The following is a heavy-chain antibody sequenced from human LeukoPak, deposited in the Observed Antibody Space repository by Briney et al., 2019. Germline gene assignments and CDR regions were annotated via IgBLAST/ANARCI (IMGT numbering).Heavy chain of an antibody. CDR3: ARDHGDYGDYGY. D-gene: IGHD4-17*01. CDR2: IYHSGST. J-gene: IGHJ4*02. V-gene: IGHV4-38-2*02. Sequence: KPSETLSLTCTVSGYSISSGYYWGWIRQPPGKGLEWIGSIYHSGSTYYNPSLKSRVTISVDTSKNQFSLKLSSVTAADTAVYYCARDHGDYGDYGYWGQGTLVTVSS. CDR1: GYSISSGYY.